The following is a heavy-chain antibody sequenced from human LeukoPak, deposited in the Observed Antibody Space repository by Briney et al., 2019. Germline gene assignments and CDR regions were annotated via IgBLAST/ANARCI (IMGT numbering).Heavy chain of an antibody. Sequence: PGGSLRLSCAVSGFTFSSYGMHWVRQAPGKGLEWVAVISYDGSNKYYADSVKGRFTISRDNSKNTLYLQMNSLRGEDTAVYYCAKEDSSCWYLSFDIWGQGTMVTVAS. J-gene: IGHJ3*02. CDR3: AKEDSSCWYLSFDI. V-gene: IGHV3-30*18. CDR2: ISYDGSNK. CDR1: GFTFSSYG. D-gene: IGHD6-13*01.